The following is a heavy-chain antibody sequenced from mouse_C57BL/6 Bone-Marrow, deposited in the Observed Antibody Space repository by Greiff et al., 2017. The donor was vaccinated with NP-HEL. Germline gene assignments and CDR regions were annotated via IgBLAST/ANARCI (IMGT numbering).Heavy chain of an antibody. CDR1: GFSLTSYG. CDR2: IWSGGST. CDR3: ARWDGNYPHWYFDV. Sequence: VQLQESGPGLVQPSQSLSITCTVSGFSLTSYGVHWVRQSPGKGLEWLGVIWSGGSTDYNAAFISRLSISKDNSKSQVFFKMNSLQADDTAIYYCARWDGNYPHWYFDVWGTGTTVTVSS. J-gene: IGHJ1*03. D-gene: IGHD2-1*01. V-gene: IGHV2-2*01.